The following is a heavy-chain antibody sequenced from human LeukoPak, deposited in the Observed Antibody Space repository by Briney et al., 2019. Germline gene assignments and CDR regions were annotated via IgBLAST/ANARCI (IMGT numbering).Heavy chain of an antibody. CDR2: INHGGST. D-gene: IGHD5-12*01. J-gene: IGHJ5*02. V-gene: IGHV4-34*01. Sequence: SETLSLTCAVSGGSFSGHYWNWIRQPPGKGLEWIGEINHGGSTNYNPSLKSRVTISVDTSQNQFSLRLSSVTAADTAVYYCARQIRWLRYWFDPWGQGTLVTVSS. CDR1: GGSFSGHY. CDR3: ARQIRWLRYWFDP.